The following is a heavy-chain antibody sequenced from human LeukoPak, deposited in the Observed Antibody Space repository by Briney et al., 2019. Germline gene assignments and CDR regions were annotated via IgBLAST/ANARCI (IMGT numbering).Heavy chain of an antibody. CDR2: IRGKAYGATT. J-gene: IGHJ4*02. D-gene: IGHD4-17*01. Sequence: SGRSLRLSCTGSGFIFGDYVLSWVRQAPGKRLEWVGFIRGKAYGATTDYAASVKGRFAISRADSKSIAYLQMNSLKSEDTAVYYCTRAWIYGDYSEYWGQGTLVTVSS. V-gene: IGHV3-49*04. CDR3: TRAWIYGDYSEY. CDR1: GFIFGDYV.